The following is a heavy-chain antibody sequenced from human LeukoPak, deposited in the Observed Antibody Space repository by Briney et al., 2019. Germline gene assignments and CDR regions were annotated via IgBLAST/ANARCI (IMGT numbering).Heavy chain of an antibody. CDR2: IYTSGST. CDR1: GGSISSYY. J-gene: IGHJ4*02. Sequence: PSETLSLTCTVSGGSISSYYWSWIRQPAGKGLGWIGRIYTSGSTNYNPSLKSRVTMSVDTSKNQFSLKLSSVTAADTAVYYCARDGLGSSSLGSWGQGTLVTVSS. V-gene: IGHV4-4*07. D-gene: IGHD6-6*01. CDR3: ARDGLGSSSLGS.